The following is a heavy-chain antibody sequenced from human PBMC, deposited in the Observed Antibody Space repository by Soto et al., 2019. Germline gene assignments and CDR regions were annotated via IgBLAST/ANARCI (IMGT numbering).Heavy chain of an antibody. CDR3: ATSLAYTLEF. Sequence: EVQLVESGGGLVQPGGSLRLSCAASGFTINSYWMTWVRQAPGKGLEWVALLSPDASENTYVDPVKGRFTISRDNVRKSLYLQMNSLRVEDTAVYYCATSLAYTLEFSGQGTAVTVSS. J-gene: IGHJ3*01. D-gene: IGHD2-21*01. CDR2: LSPDASEN. CDR1: GFTINSYW. V-gene: IGHV3-7*01.